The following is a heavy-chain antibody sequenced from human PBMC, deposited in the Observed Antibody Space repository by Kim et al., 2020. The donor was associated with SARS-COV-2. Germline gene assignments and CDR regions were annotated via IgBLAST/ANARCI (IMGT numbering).Heavy chain of an antibody. D-gene: IGHD2-8*01. CDR2: AGTT. CDR3: AKIMTSGAFNI. V-gene: IGHV3-23*01. J-gene: IGHJ3*02. Sequence: AGTTYYGDSVKGRFTISRDNSKNTLYLQMNSLSADDTAIYYCAKIMTSGAFNIWGQGTMVTVSS.